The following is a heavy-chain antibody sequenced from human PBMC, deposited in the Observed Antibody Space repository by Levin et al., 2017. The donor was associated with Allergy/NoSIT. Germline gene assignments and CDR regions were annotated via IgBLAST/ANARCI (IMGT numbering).Heavy chain of an antibody. Sequence: GGSLRLSCAASGFTFDDYAMHWVRQAPGKGLEWVSGISWNSGSLDYADSVKGRFTISRDSAKNSLYLQMNSLRAEDTALYYCAKGADSFGSGNTFHIWGQGTMVTVSS. CDR2: ISWNSGSL. CDR1: GFTFDDYA. CDR3: AKGADSFGSGNTFHI. D-gene: IGHD3-22*01. V-gene: IGHV3-9*01. J-gene: IGHJ3*02.